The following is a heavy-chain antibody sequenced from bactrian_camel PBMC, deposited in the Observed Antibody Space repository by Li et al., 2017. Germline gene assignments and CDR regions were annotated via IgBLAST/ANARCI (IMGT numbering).Heavy chain of an antibody. CDR3: ACDPLG. CDR2: FYTAGGNT. CDR1: GFTFSNSY. D-gene: IGHD5*01. Sequence: QVQLVESGGGSVQPGESLRLSCAASGFTFSNSYMVWVRQAPGKGLEWVSSFYTAGGNTYYADSVKGRFTTAADNAKNTLYLQMNSLKPEDTAVYYCACDPLGWSQGTQVTVS. J-gene: IGHJ4*01. V-gene: IGHV3-2*01.